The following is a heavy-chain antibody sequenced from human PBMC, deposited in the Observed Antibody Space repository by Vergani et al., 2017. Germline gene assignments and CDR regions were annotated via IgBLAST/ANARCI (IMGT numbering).Heavy chain of an antibody. Sequence: QVQLVQSGSEVRKPGASVKVSCQVSGYSLTELTIHWVRQAPGKGLEWMGGFDPEHGEVTFAHHIQGRVTMTEDRSTDTAYMELSSLRSEDTAVYYCATARLVVVAATPNYYYGMDVWGQGTTVTVSS. CDR2: FDPEHGEV. CDR1: GYSLTELT. CDR3: ATARLVVVAATPNYYYGMDV. D-gene: IGHD2-15*01. V-gene: IGHV1-24*01. J-gene: IGHJ6*02.